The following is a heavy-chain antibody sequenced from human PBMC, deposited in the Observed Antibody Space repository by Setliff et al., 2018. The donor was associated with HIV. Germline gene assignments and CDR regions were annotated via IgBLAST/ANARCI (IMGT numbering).Heavy chain of an antibody. J-gene: IGHJ4*02. V-gene: IGHV4-4*02. D-gene: IGHD3-9*01. CDR2: IDQSGTT. CDR1: GASIRNSAW. Sequence: PSETLSLTCTVSGASIRNSAWWSWVRQSPGKRPEWIGEIDQSGTTNYNPSLKSRVTVSADASRNPFSLEMKSVTAADAAVYYCVKRRNFDWLMKSGPFDDWGQGLLVTVSS. CDR3: VKRRNFDWLMKSGPFDD.